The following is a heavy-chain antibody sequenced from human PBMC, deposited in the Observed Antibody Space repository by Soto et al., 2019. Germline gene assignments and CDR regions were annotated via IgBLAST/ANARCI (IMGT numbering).Heavy chain of an antibody. CDR3: AREGDGYNKPGGWFDY. CDR1: GGTFSSYA. V-gene: IGHV1-69*01. J-gene: IGHJ4*02. Sequence: QVQLVQSGAEVKKPGSSVKVSCKASGGTFSSYAISWVRQAPGQGLEWMGGIIPIFGTANYAQKFQGRVTITADESTRTAYMELSSLRSEDTAVYYCAREGDGYNKPGGWFDYWGQGTLVTVSS. CDR2: IIPIFGTA. D-gene: IGHD5-12*01.